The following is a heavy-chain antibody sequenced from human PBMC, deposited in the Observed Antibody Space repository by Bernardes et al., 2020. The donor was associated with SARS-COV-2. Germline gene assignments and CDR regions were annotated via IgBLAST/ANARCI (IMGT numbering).Heavy chain of an antibody. CDR2: IYSDGST. Sequence: GGSLRLSCAVSGFTVSSQYMNWVRQVPGKGLEWVSVIYSDGSTYHADAVEGRFTISRDSSTNTLYPQMSSLRAEDTAVYYCARGGRWGFDWHFDLWGRGTLVTVSS. V-gene: IGHV3-53*01. CDR3: ARGGRWGFDWHFDL. D-gene: IGHD7-27*01. J-gene: IGHJ2*01. CDR1: GFTVSSQY.